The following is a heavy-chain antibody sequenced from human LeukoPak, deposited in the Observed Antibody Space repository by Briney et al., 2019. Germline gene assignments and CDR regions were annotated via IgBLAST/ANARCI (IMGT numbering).Heavy chain of an antibody. Sequence: SETLSLTCAVSGYSLSSGYYWGWIRQPPGKGLEWIGSIYHSGSTYYNPSLKSRVTISVDTSKNQFSLKLSSVTVADTAVYYCARRHFLWVAVAGEFDYWGQGTLVTVSS. CDR1: GYSLSSGYY. V-gene: IGHV4-38-2*01. CDR2: IYHSGST. CDR3: ARRHFLWVAVAGEFDY. D-gene: IGHD6-19*01. J-gene: IGHJ4*02.